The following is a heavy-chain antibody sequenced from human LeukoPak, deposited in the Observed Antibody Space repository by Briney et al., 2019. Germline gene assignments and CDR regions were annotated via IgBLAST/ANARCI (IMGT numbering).Heavy chain of an antibody. V-gene: IGHV4-59*01. D-gene: IGHD3-22*01. CDR3: ARHYDSSGPYWYFDL. CDR1: GGSISSNY. CDR2: IYYSGST. Sequence: PSETLSLTCTVSGGSISSNYWSWIRQPPGKGLEWIGFIYYSGSTNYNPSLKSRVTISVDTSKNQFSLKLSSVTAADTAVYYCARHYDSSGPYWYFDLWGRGTLVTVSS. J-gene: IGHJ2*01.